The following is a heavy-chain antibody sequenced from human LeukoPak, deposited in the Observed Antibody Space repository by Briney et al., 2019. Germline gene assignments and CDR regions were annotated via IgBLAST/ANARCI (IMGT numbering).Heavy chain of an antibody. CDR2: RHYRGTT. CDR3: AREAYSGLDY. CDR1: GASISSYY. Sequence: SETLSLTCTVSGASISSYYWSWIRQPPGKGLEWIASRHYRGTTNYNPSLESRVTISVDTSRKQFSLKLSSVTAADTAVYYCAREAYSGLDYWGQGTLVTVSS. D-gene: IGHD6-13*01. J-gene: IGHJ4*02. V-gene: IGHV4-59*12.